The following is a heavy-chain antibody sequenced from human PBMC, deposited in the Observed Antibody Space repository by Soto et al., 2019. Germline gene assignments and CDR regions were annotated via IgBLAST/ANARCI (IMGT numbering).Heavy chain of an antibody. D-gene: IGHD3-10*01. CDR1: GYTFTSYG. J-gene: IGHJ5*02. Sequence: GASVKVSCKASGYTFTSYGISWVRQAPGQGLEWMGWISAYNGNTNYAQKLQGRVTMTTDTSTSTAYMELRSLRSDDTAVYYCARGALWFGEFPNLNWFDPWGQGTLVTVSS. CDR2: ISAYNGNT. V-gene: IGHV1-18*01. CDR3: ARGALWFGEFPNLNWFDP.